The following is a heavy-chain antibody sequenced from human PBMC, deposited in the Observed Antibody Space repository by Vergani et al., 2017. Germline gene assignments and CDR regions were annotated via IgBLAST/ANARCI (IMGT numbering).Heavy chain of an antibody. CDR1: GYSISSGYY. D-gene: IGHD2-2*01. Sequence: QVQLQESGPGLVKPSETLSLTCTVSGYSISSGYYWGWIRQPPRKGLEWIGSIYHSGSTYYNPSLKSRVTMSVDTSKNQFSLKLISVTAADTTVYYCARDLGSIVVVPGNWFDPWGQGTLVTVSS. CDR3: ARDLGSIVVVPGNWFDP. J-gene: IGHJ5*02. CDR2: IYHSGST. V-gene: IGHV4-38-2*02.